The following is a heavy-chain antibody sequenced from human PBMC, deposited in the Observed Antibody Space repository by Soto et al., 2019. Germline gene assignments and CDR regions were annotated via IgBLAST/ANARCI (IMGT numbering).Heavy chain of an antibody. V-gene: IGHV3-23*01. J-gene: IGHJ5*02. Sequence: GSLRLSCAASGFTFSSYAMSWVRQAPGKGMEWVSAISGSGGSTYYADSVKGRFTISRDNSKNTLYLQMNSLRAEDTAVYYCAKDQAAMDYNWFDPWGQGTLVTVSS. D-gene: IGHD5-18*01. CDR3: AKDQAAMDYNWFDP. CDR2: ISGSGGST. CDR1: GFTFSSYA.